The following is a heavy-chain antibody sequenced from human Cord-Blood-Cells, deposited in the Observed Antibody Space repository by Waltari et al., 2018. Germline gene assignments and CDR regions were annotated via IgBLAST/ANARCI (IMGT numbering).Heavy chain of an antibody. CDR1: GYTFTRYG. CDR2: ISAYNGNT. Sequence: VQLVQSGAEVKKPGASVKVSCKASGYTFTRYGISWVRKAHGKGLEWMGWISAYNGNTNYAQKLQGRVTMTTDTSTSTAYMELRSLRSDDTAVYYCARKGLVDFGVVSSFDYWGQGTLVTVSS. V-gene: IGHV1-18*01. CDR3: ARKGLVDFGVVSSFDY. D-gene: IGHD3-3*01. J-gene: IGHJ4*02.